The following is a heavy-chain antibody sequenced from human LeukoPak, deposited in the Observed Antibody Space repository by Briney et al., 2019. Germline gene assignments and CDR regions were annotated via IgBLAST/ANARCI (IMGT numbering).Heavy chain of an antibody. Sequence: PGESLRLSCAASGFTFTNYWMTWVRQAPGKGLEWVANIKQDGSEKYYVDSVKGRFTISRDNSKNTVYLQMNSLRAEDTAVYYCARVPYGNYHYYYMDVWGKGTTVTVSS. CDR3: ARVPYGNYHYYYMDV. D-gene: IGHD3-10*01. J-gene: IGHJ6*03. V-gene: IGHV3-7*03. CDR2: IKQDGSEK. CDR1: GFTFTNYW.